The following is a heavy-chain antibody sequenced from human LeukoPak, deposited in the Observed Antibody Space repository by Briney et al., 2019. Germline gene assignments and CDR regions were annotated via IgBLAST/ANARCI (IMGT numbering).Heavy chain of an antibody. V-gene: IGHV1-2*02. CDR2: INPNSGGT. D-gene: IGHD3-10*01. J-gene: IGHJ4*02. Sequence: ASVTVSCKASGYTFTGYYMHWVRQAPGQGLEWMGWINPNSGGTNYAQKFQGRVTMTRDTSISTAYMELSRLRSDDTAVYYCARDWFGELPFDYWGQGTLVTVSS. CDR3: ARDWFGELPFDY. CDR1: GYTFTGYY.